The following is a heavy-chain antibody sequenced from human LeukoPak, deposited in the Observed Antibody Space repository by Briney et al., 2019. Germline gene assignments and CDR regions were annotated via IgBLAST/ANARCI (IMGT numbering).Heavy chain of an antibody. CDR2: TRNKPHKYTT. D-gene: IGHD6-19*01. CDR3: TTSSGWERDF. V-gene: IGHV3-72*01. J-gene: IGHJ4*02. Sequence: GGSLRLSCAASGFTFSDHYMDWVRQAPGKGLEWVGRTRNKPHKYTTEYAASVKGRFIVSRDDSKNSFYLQMNSLKTEDTAVYYCTTSSGWERDFWGQGTLVTVSS. CDR1: GFTFSDHY.